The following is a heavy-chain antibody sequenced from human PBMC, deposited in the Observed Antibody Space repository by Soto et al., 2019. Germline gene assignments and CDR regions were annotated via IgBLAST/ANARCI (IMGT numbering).Heavy chain of an antibody. CDR3: AKEKYVDGRFEC. CDR2: ITPSGDST. Sequence: PVGSLRLSCASSVCTLSSYAMNWVRDSPGKWLEWVSAITPSGDSTYYADSVKGRFIISRDNSKSTLFLHMNSLRAEDTAVFYCAKEKYVDGRFECWGQGTLVIVSS. D-gene: IGHD6-19*01. CDR1: VCTLSSYA. J-gene: IGHJ4*02. V-gene: IGHV3-23*01.